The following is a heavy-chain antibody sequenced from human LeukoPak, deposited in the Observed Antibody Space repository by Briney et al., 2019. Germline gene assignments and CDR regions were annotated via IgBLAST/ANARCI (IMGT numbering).Heavy chain of an antibody. V-gene: IGHV3-30-3*01. D-gene: IGHD3-3*01. CDR1: GFTFSSYA. CDR2: ISYDGSNK. J-gene: IGHJ4*02. CDR3: ARGYYDFWSGYLYYFDY. Sequence: GGSLRLSFAASGFTFSSYAMHWVRQAPGKGLEWVAVISYDGSNKYYADSVKGRFTISRDNSKNTLYLQMNSLRAEDTAVYYCARGYYDFWSGYLYYFDYWGQGTLVTVSS.